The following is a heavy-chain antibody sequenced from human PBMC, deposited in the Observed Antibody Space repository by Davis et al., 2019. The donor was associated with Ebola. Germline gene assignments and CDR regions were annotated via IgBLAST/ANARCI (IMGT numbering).Heavy chain of an antibody. Sequence: PGGSLRLSCAASGFTVSSYGMHWVRQAPGKGLEWVAVIWYDGSNKYYADSVKGRFTISRDNSKNTLYLQMSSLRAEDTAVYYCVKATYSSLYGFDYWGQGTLVTVSS. J-gene: IGHJ4*02. CDR2: IWYDGSNK. D-gene: IGHD6-19*01. CDR1: GFTVSSYG. V-gene: IGHV3-30*02. CDR3: VKATYSSLYGFDY.